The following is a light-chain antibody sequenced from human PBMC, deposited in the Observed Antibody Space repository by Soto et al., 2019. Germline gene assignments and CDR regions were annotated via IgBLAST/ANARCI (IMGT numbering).Light chain of an antibody. V-gene: IGKV4-1*01. CDR3: QQNYLTPPT. CDR2: WAS. J-gene: IGKJ4*01. CDR1: QNINSNNKNY. Sequence: DIVMTQSPGSLAVSLGERATINCKSNQNINSNNKNYFGWYQKKPGQPPKLLIYWASTRASGVPDRFSGGGSGADFTLTISSLQAEDVAVYYCQQNYLTPPTFGGGTRVEIK.